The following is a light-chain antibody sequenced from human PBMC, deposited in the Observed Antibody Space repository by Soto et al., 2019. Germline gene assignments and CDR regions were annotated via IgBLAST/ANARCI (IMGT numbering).Light chain of an antibody. J-gene: IGLJ1*01. CDR2: SDN. CDR1: SSNIGAGYV. Sequence: SVLTQPPSVSGAPGQRVTISCTGSSSNIGAGYVVHWYQQLPGAAPKLLIFSDNNRPSGVPDRFSGSKSGTSASLAITGLRAEDEADYFCATWDDSLNGFYVFGTGTKVTVL. CDR3: ATWDDSLNGFYV. V-gene: IGLV1-40*01.